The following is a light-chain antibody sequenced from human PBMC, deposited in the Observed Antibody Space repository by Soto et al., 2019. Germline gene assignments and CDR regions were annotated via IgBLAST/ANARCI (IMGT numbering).Light chain of an antibody. Sequence: DIQMTQSPSSLSASVGDRVTITCRASQSISSYLNWYQQKPGQAPTLLIYQASILQTGVPSRFSGSGSGTEFSLAISSLQPDDFATYYCQQYAGHSWAFGQGTKLETK. V-gene: IGKV1-39*01. CDR2: QAS. CDR3: QQYAGHSWA. CDR1: QSISSY. J-gene: IGKJ1*01.